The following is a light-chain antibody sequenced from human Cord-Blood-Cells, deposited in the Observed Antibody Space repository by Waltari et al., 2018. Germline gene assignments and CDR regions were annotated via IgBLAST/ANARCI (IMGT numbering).Light chain of an antibody. V-gene: IGKV1-39*01. CDR3: QQSYSTPPWLT. CDR2: AAS. Sequence: DPVSITCRASQSISSYLNWYQQKPRKAPKLLIYAASRLQSGVPSRFSGSGSGTDCTLTISSLQPEDFATYYCQQSYSTPPWLTFGPGTKGDIK. CDR1: QSISSY. J-gene: IGKJ3*01.